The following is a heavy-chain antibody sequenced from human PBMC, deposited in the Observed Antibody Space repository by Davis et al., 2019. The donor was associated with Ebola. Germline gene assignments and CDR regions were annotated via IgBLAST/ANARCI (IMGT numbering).Heavy chain of an antibody. V-gene: IGHV4-34*01. CDR3: ARDTTIAGGGQNY. CDR2: INHSGST. D-gene: IGHD6-13*01. Sequence: SETLSLTCAVYGGSFSGYYWSWIRQPPGKGLEWIGEINHSGSTNYNPSLKSRVTISVDTSKNQFSLKLSSVTAADTAVYYCARDTTIAGGGQNYWGQGTLVTVSS. CDR1: GGSFSGYY. J-gene: IGHJ4*02.